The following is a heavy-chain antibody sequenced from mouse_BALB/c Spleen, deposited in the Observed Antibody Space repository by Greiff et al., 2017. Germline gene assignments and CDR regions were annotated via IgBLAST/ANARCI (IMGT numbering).Heavy chain of an antibody. V-gene: IGHV5-9-4*01. D-gene: IGHD1-1*01. CDR1: GFTFSSYA. Sequence: EVNVVESGGGLVKPGGSLKLSCAASGFTFSSYAMSWVRQSPEKRLEWVAEISSGGSYTYYPDTVTGRFTISRDNAKNTLYLEMSSLRSEDTAMYYCARGDYGSSFDYWGQGTTLTVSS. CDR3: ARGDYGSSFDY. J-gene: IGHJ2*01. CDR2: ISSGGSYT.